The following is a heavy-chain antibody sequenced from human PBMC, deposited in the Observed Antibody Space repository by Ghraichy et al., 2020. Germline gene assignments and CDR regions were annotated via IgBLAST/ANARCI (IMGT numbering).Heavy chain of an antibody. Sequence: GGSLRLSCAASGFTFSSSWMHWVRQAPGKGLVWVSRLNSDGSSTSYADSVKGRFTISRDNAKNTLFLQMNSLRAEDTAVYYCARSGYYLYGMDVWGQGTTVTVSS. CDR3: ARSGYYLYGMDV. CDR2: LNSDGSST. J-gene: IGHJ6*02. V-gene: IGHV3-74*01. CDR1: GFTFSSSW. D-gene: IGHD3-3*01.